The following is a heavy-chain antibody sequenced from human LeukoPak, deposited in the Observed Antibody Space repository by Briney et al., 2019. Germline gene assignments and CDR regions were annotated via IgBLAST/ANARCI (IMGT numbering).Heavy chain of an antibody. CDR2: INHSGST. D-gene: IGHD6-19*01. Sequence: SETLSLTCAVYGGSFSGYYWSWIRQPPGKGLEWIGEINHSGSTNYNPSLKSRVTISVDTSKNQFSLKLSSVTAADTAVYYCARLAQWLVLRGPRAFDYWGQGTLVTVSS. CDR3: ARLAQWLVLRGPRAFDY. V-gene: IGHV4-34*01. CDR1: GGSFSGYY. J-gene: IGHJ4*02.